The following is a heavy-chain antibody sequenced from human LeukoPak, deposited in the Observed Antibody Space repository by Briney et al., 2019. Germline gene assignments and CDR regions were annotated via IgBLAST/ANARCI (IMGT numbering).Heavy chain of an antibody. J-gene: IGHJ4*02. Sequence: PGGSLRLSCAASGFTFNSYGMSWVRQAPGKGLEWLSYISATSNTIYYADSVKGRFTISRDNAKNSLYLQMNSLRAEDTAVYFCARDVPDYWGQGTLVTVSS. V-gene: IGHV3-48*01. CDR3: ARDVPDY. CDR1: GFTFNSYG. CDR2: ISATSNTI.